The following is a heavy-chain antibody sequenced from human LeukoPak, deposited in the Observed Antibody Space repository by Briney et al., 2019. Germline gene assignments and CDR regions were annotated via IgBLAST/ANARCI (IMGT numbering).Heavy chain of an antibody. D-gene: IGHD3-22*01. Sequence: PGRSLRLSCAASGFTFSSYAMHWVRQAPGKGLEWVAVISYHGSNKYYADSVKGRFTISRDNSKNTLYLQMNSLRAEGTAVYYCARGAYYYDSSGYSYFDYLGQGTLVTVSS. V-gene: IGHV3-30*04. CDR2: ISYHGSNK. CDR3: ARGAYYYDSSGYSYFDY. CDR1: GFTFSSYA. J-gene: IGHJ4*02.